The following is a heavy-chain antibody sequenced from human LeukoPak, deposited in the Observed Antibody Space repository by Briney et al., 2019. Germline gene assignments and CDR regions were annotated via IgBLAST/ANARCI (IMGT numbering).Heavy chain of an antibody. CDR3: AREGPYSDSSRSRFDY. V-gene: IGHV1-46*01. D-gene: IGHD6-6*01. CDR2: INPSGGST. CDR1: GYTFTNYY. J-gene: IGHJ4*02. Sequence: ASVKVSCKASGYTFTNYYMHWARQAPGQGLEWTGIINPSGGSTSYAQKFQGRVTMTRDTSTSTVYMELSSLRSEDTAVYYCAREGPYSDSSRSRFDYWGQGTLVTVSS.